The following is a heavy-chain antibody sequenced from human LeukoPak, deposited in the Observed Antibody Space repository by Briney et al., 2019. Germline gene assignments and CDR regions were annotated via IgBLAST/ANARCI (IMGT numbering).Heavy chain of an antibody. CDR1: GFTFDDYA. J-gene: IGHJ4*02. Sequence: GGSLRLSCAASGFTFDDYAMHWVSQAPGKGLDWVSLITWDGDSTYYADSVKGRFTISRDNSKNSLYLQMNSLRAEDTAFYYCAKSTSSWSEFEYWGQGTLVTVSS. V-gene: IGHV3-43D*03. CDR3: AKSTSSWSEFEY. D-gene: IGHD6-13*01. CDR2: ITWDGDST.